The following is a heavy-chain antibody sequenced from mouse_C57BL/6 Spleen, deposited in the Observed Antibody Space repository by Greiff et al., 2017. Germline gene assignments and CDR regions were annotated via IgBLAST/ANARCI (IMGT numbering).Heavy chain of an antibody. Sequence: QVHVKQPGAELVRPGSSVKLSCTASGYTFTSYWMEWVKQRPGQGLEWIGKIYPSDSETHYNQKFKDKATLTVDKSASTAYMQLSSLTSEDSAVCYCARFKDYAMDYWGQGTSVTVSS. CDR3: ARFKDYAMDY. J-gene: IGHJ4*01. CDR1: GYTFTSYW. CDR2: IYPSDSET. V-gene: IGHV1-61*01.